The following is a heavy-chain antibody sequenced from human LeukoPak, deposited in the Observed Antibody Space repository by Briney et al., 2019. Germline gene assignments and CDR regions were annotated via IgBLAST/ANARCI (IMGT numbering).Heavy chain of an antibody. CDR3: ARGEDTAMVSHYFQH. CDR1: GGTFSSYA. Sequence: ASVKVSCKASGGTFSSYAISWVRQAPGQGLEWMGGIIPIFGTANYAQKFQGRVTIIADESTSTAYMELSSLRSEDTAVYYCARGEDTAMVSHYFQHWGQGTLVTVSS. CDR2: IIPIFGTA. J-gene: IGHJ1*01. V-gene: IGHV1-69*13. D-gene: IGHD5-18*01.